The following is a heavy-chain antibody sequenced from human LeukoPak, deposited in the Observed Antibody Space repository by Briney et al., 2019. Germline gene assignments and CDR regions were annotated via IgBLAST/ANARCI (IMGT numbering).Heavy chain of an antibody. D-gene: IGHD6-19*01. J-gene: IGHJ4*02. CDR3: AKDSKDSSGIDY. Sequence: SQTLSLTFTVSGASISSGDYFWTWIRQPPGKGLEWIGYIFDSGRTDFNPSLKSRVTISVDTSKNQFSLKLSSVTAADTAVYYCAKDSKDSSGIDYWGQGTLVTVSS. CDR1: GASISSGDYF. CDR2: IFDSGRT. V-gene: IGHV4-30-2*01.